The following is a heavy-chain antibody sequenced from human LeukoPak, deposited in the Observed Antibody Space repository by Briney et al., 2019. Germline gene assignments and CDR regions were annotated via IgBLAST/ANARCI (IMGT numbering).Heavy chain of an antibody. V-gene: IGHV3-30-3*01. CDR3: AREGIVGATFYFDY. J-gene: IGHJ4*02. CDR1: GFTFSSYA. CDR2: ISYDGTNK. D-gene: IGHD1-26*01. Sequence: PGGSLRLSCAASGFTFSSYAMHWVRQAPGKGLEWVAVISYDGTNKYYADSVKGRFTISRDNSKNTLYLQMNSLRAEDTAVYYCAREGIVGATFYFDYWGQGTLVTVSS.